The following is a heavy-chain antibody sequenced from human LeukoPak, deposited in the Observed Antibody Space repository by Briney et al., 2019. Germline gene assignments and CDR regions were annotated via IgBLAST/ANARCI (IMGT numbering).Heavy chain of an antibody. CDR3: AKASWVSTADAVL. V-gene: IGHV3-23*01. Sequence: GGSLRLSCVASGFTFSSYAMSWVRETPARGPEWVSSLRGNGDAFYADSVKGRFTLSRDESRNTVYLQLNKLRVEDTAIYYCAKASWVSTADAVLWGQGTVVTVSS. J-gene: IGHJ4*02. D-gene: IGHD3-16*01. CDR1: GFTFSSYA. CDR2: LRGNGDA.